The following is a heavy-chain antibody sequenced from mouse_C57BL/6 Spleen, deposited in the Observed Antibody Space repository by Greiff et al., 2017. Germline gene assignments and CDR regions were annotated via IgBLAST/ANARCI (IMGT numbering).Heavy chain of an antibody. J-gene: IGHJ2*01. CDR1: GYAFSSSW. V-gene: IGHV1-82*01. D-gene: IGHD2-4*01. CDR3: ARSTMRAWYFDY. CDR2: IYPGDGDT. Sequence: VQLVESGPELVKPGASVKISCKASGYAFSSSWMNWVKQRPGKGLEWIGRIYPGDGDTNYNGKFKGKATLTADKSSSTAYMQLSSLTSEDSAVYFCARSTMRAWYFDYWGQGTTLTVSS.